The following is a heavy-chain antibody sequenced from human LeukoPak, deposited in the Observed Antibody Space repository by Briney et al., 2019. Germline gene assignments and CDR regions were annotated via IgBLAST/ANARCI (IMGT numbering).Heavy chain of an antibody. CDR1: GYTFTSYA. CDR3: ARPLSGSYYEFDY. J-gene: IGHJ4*02. CDR2: INAGNGNT. V-gene: IGHV1-3*01. Sequence: ASVKVSCKASGYTFTSYAMHWVRQASGQRLEWMGWINAGNGNTKYSQKFQGRVTITRDTSASTAYMELSSLRSEDTAVYYCARPLSGSYYEFDYWGQGTLVTVSS. D-gene: IGHD1-26*01.